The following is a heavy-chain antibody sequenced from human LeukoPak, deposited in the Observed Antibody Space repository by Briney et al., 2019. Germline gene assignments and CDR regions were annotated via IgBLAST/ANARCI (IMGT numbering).Heavy chain of an antibody. Sequence: PGGSLRLSCAAAGFTFRNYYLTWVRQAPGKGLEWVSGISGNGGSTSYADSVKGRFTISRDNSKNTLYLQMNSLRAEDTAVYYCAKDRSSSTSCSNYWGQGTLVTVAS. D-gene: IGHD2-2*01. J-gene: IGHJ4*02. CDR3: AKDRSSSTSCSNY. CDR2: ISGNGGST. CDR1: GFTFRNYY. V-gene: IGHV3-23*01.